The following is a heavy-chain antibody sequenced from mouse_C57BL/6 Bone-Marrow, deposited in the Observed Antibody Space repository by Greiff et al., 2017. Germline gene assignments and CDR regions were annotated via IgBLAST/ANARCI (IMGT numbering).Heavy chain of an antibody. V-gene: IGHV1-55*01. CDR3: ARPYYSNYWYFDV. Sequence: VQLQQPGAELVKPGASVKMSCKASGYTFTSYWITWVKPRPGQGLEWLGDIYPGSGSTNYNEKFKSKATLTVDTSSSTAYMQLSSLTSEDSAVYYCARPYYSNYWYFDVWGTGTTVTVSS. D-gene: IGHD2-5*01. J-gene: IGHJ1*03. CDR1: GYTFTSYW. CDR2: IYPGSGST.